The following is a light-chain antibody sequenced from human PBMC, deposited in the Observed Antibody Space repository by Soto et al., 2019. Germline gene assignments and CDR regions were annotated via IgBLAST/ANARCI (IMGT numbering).Light chain of an antibody. CDR1: QAIRND. Sequence: AIQMTQSPSSLSASVGDRVTISCRASQAIRNDLGWYQQKPGKAPNLLIYGASSLESGVPPRFSGSGSGTDFTLTISSLQPEDFATYYCLQDNNYPWTFGQGTKVEI. V-gene: IGKV1-6*01. CDR2: GAS. CDR3: LQDNNYPWT. J-gene: IGKJ1*01.